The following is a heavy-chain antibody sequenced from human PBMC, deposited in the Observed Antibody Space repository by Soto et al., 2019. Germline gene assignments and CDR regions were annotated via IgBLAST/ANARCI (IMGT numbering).Heavy chain of an antibody. CDR2: IYYSGST. Sequence: KPSETLSHTCADGGGSISGYYCSWIRQPPGKGLEWIGYIYYSGSTNYNPSLKSRVTISVDTSKNQFSLKLSSVTAADTAVYYFASRYGGNFEYWGQGTLVTVSS. J-gene: IGHJ4*02. CDR3: ASRYGGNFEY. D-gene: IGHD3-16*01. V-gene: IGHV4-59*01. CDR1: GGSISGYY.